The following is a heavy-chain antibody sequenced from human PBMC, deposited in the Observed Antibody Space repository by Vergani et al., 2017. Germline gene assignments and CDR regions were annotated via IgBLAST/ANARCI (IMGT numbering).Heavy chain of an antibody. V-gene: IGHV1-69*06. Sequence: QVQLVQSGAEVKKPGSSVKVSCKASGGTFSSYAISWVRQAPGQGLEWMGGIIPIFGTAYYAQKFQGRVTITADKSTSTAYVELSSLRSEDTAVYSCARLWFGELATRAYYYYGMDVWGQGTTVTVSS. CDR1: GGTFSSYA. CDR2: IIPIFGTA. D-gene: IGHD3-10*01. CDR3: ARLWFGELATRAYYYYGMDV. J-gene: IGHJ6*02.